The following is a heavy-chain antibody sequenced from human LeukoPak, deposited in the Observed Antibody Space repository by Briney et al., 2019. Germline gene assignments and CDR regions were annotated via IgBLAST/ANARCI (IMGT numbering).Heavy chain of an antibody. CDR2: TSSSSSYI. D-gene: IGHD3-10*01. V-gene: IGHV3-21*01. CDR3: ARVYGSGPHGY. Sequence: GGSLRLSCAASGFTFSSYSMNWVRQAPGKGLEWVSSTSSSSSYIYYADSVKGRFTISRDNAKNSLYLQMNSLRAEDTAVYYCARVYGSGPHGYWGQGTLVTVSS. J-gene: IGHJ4*02. CDR1: GFTFSSYS.